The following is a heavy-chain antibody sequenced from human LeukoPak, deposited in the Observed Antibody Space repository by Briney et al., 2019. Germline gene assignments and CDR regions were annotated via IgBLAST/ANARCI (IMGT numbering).Heavy chain of an antibody. CDR3: TTWVGAHFDF. V-gene: IGHV3-23*01. D-gene: IGHD1-26*01. CDR1: GFTFSNYA. CDR2: LDGPTFRT. J-gene: IGHJ4*02. Sequence: PGESLRLSCAASGFTFSNYAMHWVRQAPGKGLEWVSTLDGPTFRTHYADSVMGRFTISRDNSKNTLYLQMNSLRAEDAAVYFCTTWVGAHFDFWGQGTLVTVSS.